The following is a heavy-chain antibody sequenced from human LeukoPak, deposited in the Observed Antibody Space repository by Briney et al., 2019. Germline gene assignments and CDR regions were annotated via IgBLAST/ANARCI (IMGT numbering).Heavy chain of an antibody. V-gene: IGHV4-39*07. CDR3: ARGRITIFGVATNNDAFDI. J-gene: IGHJ3*02. Sequence: SETLYLTCTVSGDSISSGNFYWGWIRQPPGKGLEWIGSIYSSGSTYYNPSLKSRVTISVDTSKNQFSLKLSSVTAADTAEYYCARGRITIFGVATNNDAFDIWGQGTMVTVSS. D-gene: IGHD3-3*01. CDR1: GDSISSGNFY. CDR2: IYSSGST.